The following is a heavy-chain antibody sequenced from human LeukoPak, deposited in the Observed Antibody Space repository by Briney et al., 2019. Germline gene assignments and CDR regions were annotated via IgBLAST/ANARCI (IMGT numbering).Heavy chain of an antibody. J-gene: IGHJ2*01. CDR3: AKSGRDYGDFWYFDL. V-gene: IGHV3-23*01. D-gene: IGHD4-17*01. CDR1: GFTFSSYA. CDR2: VSGSGGGT. Sequence: PGGSLRLSCAASGFTFSSYAMSWVRQAPGKGLEWVSGVSGSGGGTYYGDSVKGRFTISRYNSKNTLYLQMNSLRAEDTAVYYCAKSGRDYGDFWYFDLWGRGTLVTVSS.